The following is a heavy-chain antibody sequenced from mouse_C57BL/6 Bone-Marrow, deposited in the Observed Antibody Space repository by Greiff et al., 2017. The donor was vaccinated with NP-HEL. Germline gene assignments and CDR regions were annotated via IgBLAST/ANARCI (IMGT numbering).Heavy chain of an antibody. V-gene: IGHV1-15*01. CDR1: GYTFTDYE. D-gene: IGHD1-1*01. CDR3: TGYYYGSSSYYAMDY. J-gene: IGHJ4*01. Sequence: VQLQQSGAELVRPGASVTLSCKASGYTFTDYEMHWVKQTPVHGLEWIGAIDPETGGTAYNQKFKGKAILTADKSSSTAYMELRSLTSEDSAVYYCTGYYYGSSSYYAMDYWGQGTSVTVSS. CDR2: IDPETGGT.